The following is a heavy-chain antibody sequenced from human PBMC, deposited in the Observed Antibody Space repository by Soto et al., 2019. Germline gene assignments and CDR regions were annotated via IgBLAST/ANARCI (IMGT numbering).Heavy chain of an antibody. D-gene: IGHD3-22*01. CDR3: ARRNYYDSSGFEAAPYNWFDP. CDR1: GGSISSFY. V-gene: IGHV4-59*01. Sequence: SETLSLTCTVSGGSISSFYWSWIRQPPGKGLEWIGYIYYSGSTNHNPSLKSRVTISVDTSKNQFSLKLSSVTAADTAVYYCARRNYYDSSGFEAAPYNWFDPWGHRPLVTVPS. CDR2: IYYSGST. J-gene: IGHJ5*02.